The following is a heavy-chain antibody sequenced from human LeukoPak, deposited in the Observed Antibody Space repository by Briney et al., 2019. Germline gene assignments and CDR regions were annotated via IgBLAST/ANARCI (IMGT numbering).Heavy chain of an antibody. J-gene: IGHJ3*02. V-gene: IGHV3-48*01. Sequence: PGGSLTLSCAASGFTSSSYSMNWVRQAAGKGLEWVSYISSSSSTIYYAASVKGRFTISRANANNSPYMQMNSLTADDTAVYYCARDRLRRSRTASSGRNAFDSWRGGTMVGDS. CDR2: ISSSSSTI. D-gene: IGHD1-1*01. CDR3: ARDRLRRSRTASSGRNAFDS. CDR1: GFTSSSYS.